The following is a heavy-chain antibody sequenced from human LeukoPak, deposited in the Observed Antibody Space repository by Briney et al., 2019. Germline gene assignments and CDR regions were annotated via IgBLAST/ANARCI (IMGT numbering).Heavy chain of an antibody. J-gene: IGHJ4*02. V-gene: IGHV3-21*04. CDR3: AKDKAGGLDY. D-gene: IGHD6-19*01. CDR1: GFTFSSYS. Sequence: KTGGSLRLSCAASGFTFSSYSMNWVRQAPGKGLEWVSSISSSSSYIYYADSVKGRFTISRDNAKNSLYLQMNSLRAEDTAEYYCAKDKAGGLDYWGQGILVTVSS. CDR2: ISSSSSYI.